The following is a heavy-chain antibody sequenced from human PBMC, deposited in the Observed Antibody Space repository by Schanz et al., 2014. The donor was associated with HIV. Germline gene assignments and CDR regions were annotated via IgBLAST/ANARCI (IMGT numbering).Heavy chain of an antibody. J-gene: IGHJ4*02. CDR3: ARGGIWEWDQPDFDY. CDR2: ISYDGSNK. V-gene: IGHV3-30-3*01. D-gene: IGHD2-15*01. Sequence: QVQLVESGGGVVQPGRSLRLSCAVSGFTFSNYAMNWVRQAPGKGLEWVAVISYDGSNKYYADSVKGRFTISRDSSKNALYLQMSSRRAEATVIYYCARGGIWEWDQPDFDYWGQGTLVTVSS. CDR1: GFTFSNYA.